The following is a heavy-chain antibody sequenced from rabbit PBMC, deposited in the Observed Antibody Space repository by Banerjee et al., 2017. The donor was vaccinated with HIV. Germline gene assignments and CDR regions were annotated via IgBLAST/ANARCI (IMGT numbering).Heavy chain of an antibody. V-gene: IGHV1S40*01. J-gene: IGHJ4*01. CDR3: ARGIWTGSNDYTGPFNL. CDR1: GFSFSNSYW. Sequence: QSLEESGGDLVKPGASLTLTCTASGFSFSNSYWMCWVRQAPGKGLEWIACIYTGNSGSTYYASWAKGRFTISKTSSTTVTLQMTSLTAADTATYFCARGIWTGSNDYTGPFNLWGPGTLVT. CDR2: IYTGNSGST. D-gene: IGHD8-1*01.